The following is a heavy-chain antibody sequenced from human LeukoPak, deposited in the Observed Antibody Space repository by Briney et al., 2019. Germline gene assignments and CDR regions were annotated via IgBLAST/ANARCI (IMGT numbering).Heavy chain of an antibody. D-gene: IGHD3-10*01. CDR3: ARESYYYGSGSYDDFDY. CDR1: GYTFTSYG. J-gene: IGHJ4*02. V-gene: IGHV1-18*04. CDR2: ISAYNGNT. Sequence: APVKVSCKASGYTFTSYGISWVRQAPGQGLEWMGWISAYNGNTNYAQKLQGRVTMTTDTSTSTAYMELRSLRSDDTAVYYCARESYYYGSGSYDDFDYWGQGTLVTVSS.